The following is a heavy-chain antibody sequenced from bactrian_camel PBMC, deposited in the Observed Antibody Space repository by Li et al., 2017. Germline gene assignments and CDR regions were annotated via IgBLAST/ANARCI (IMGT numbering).Heavy chain of an antibody. Sequence: HVQLVESGGGLVQPGGSLRLSCAASGFTFSRYRMSWVRQAPGRGLEWVSCINSAAKVLDYADSVKGRFTISRDNAKNTVYLQMNSLKPEDTAVYYCVRGDNVGTLTLGQGTQVTVS. D-gene: IGHD8*01. V-gene: IGHV3S6*01. CDR1: GFTFSRYR. J-gene: IGHJ4*01. CDR2: INSAAKVL.